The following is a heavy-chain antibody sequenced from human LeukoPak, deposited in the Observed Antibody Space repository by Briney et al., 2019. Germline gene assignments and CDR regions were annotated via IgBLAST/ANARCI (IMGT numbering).Heavy chain of an antibody. CDR1: GGSISSYY. CDR2: MYSTGRT. V-gene: IGHV4-59*12. CDR3: ARDLVGVVAGTPYWYFDL. Sequence: SETLSLTCTVSGGSISSYYWSWIRQPPGKGLEWIGYMYSTGRTNYNPSLKSRVVISVEKSKNQFSLNLSSVTAADTAVYYCARDLVGVVAGTPYWYFDLWGRGTLVSVSS. J-gene: IGHJ2*01. D-gene: IGHD6-19*01.